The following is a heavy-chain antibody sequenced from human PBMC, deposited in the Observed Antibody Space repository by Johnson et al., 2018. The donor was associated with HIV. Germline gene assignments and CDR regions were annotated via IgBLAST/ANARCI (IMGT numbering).Heavy chain of an antibody. Sequence: MLLVESGGGVVRPGGSLRLSCVVSGFTFNSYWMSWVRQAPGKGLEWVANIKQDGTENYYVDSMKGRFTISRDNAKNSLYLQINSLRAEDTAVYYCARERGYSSVLLKLSEDAFDIWGQGTMVTVSS. CDR3: ARERGYSSVLLKLSEDAFDI. J-gene: IGHJ3*02. V-gene: IGHV3-7*01. CDR1: GFTFNSYW. CDR2: IKQDGTEN. D-gene: IGHD6-19*01.